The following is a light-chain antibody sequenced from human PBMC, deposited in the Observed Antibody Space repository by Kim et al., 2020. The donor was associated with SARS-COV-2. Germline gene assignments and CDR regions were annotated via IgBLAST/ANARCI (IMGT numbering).Light chain of an antibody. J-gene: IGLJ1*01. CDR3: SSYTSSNSFV. Sequence: PLDPTSGTGTSMDVGSYNRVSWYQQPPGTAPKLMIYEVSKRPSGVPDRFSGSKSDNTASLTISGLQAEDEADYYCSSYTSSNSFVFGTGTQLTVL. CDR2: EVS. V-gene: IGLV2-18*02. CDR1: SMDVGSYNR.